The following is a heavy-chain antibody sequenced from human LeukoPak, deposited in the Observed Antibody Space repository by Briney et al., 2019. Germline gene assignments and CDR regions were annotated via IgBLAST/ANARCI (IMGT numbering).Heavy chain of an antibody. CDR1: GYTFTSYD. CDR3: ARASSGWRTFYYYYGMDV. V-gene: IGHV1-8*01. D-gene: IGHD6-19*01. Sequence: ASVKVSCKASGYTFTSYDISWVRQATGQGLEWMGWMNPNSGNTGYAQKFQGRVTMTRNTSISTAYMELSSLRSEDTAVYYCARASSGWRTFYYYYGMDVWGQGTTVTVSS. J-gene: IGHJ6*02. CDR2: MNPNSGNT.